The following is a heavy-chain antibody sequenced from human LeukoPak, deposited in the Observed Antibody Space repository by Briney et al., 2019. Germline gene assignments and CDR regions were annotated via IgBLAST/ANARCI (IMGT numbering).Heavy chain of an antibody. V-gene: IGHV3-23*01. D-gene: IGHD1-26*01. CDR3: ARDRQWELPNWFDP. CDR1: GFTFSSYA. CDR2: ISGSGGSI. J-gene: IGHJ5*02. Sequence: GGSLRLSCAASGFTFSSYAMTWVRQAPEKGLEWVSAISGSGGSIYYADSVKGRFTISRDNAENSLYLQMNSLRAEDTAVYYCARDRQWELPNWFDPWGQGTLVTVSS.